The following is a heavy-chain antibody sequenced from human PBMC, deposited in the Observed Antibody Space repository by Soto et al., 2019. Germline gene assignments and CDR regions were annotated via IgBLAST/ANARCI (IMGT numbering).Heavy chain of an antibody. CDR1: GFTFSTYS. CDR2: ISTGSNTI. V-gene: IGHV3-48*02. CDR3: ASSVSGWYPFDY. D-gene: IGHD6-19*01. J-gene: IGHJ4*02. Sequence: PGGSLRLSCVASGFTFSTYSMNWVRQAPGKGLEWLSYISTGSNTIYYADSVKGRFTISRDNAKNSLYLQMNSLRDEDTAVYYCASSVSGWYPFDYWGLGTLVTVSS.